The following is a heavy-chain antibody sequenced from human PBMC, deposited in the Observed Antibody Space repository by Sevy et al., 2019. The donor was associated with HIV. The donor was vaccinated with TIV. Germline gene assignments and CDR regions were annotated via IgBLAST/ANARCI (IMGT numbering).Heavy chain of an antibody. Sequence: GGSLRLSCAASGFTFSSYAMHWVRQAPGKGLEWVAVILYDGSNKYYADSVKGRFTISRDNSKNTLYLQMNSLRAEDTAVYYCAREESYGSNFDYWGQGTLVTVSS. V-gene: IGHV3-30*04. CDR3: AREESYGSNFDY. D-gene: IGHD3-10*01. CDR1: GFTFSSYA. CDR2: ILYDGSNK. J-gene: IGHJ4*02.